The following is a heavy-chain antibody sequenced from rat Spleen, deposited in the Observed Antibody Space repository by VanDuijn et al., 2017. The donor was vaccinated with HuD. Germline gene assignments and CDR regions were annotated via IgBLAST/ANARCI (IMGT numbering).Heavy chain of an antibody. CDR1: GFAFSSYY. J-gene: IGHJ2*01. Sequence: EMQLVESGGGSVRPGRSMNLSCLASGFAFSSYYMAWVRQAPTKGLEWVASISNVGGDTHYRDSVKGRFTVSRDNAKATLYLQMDSLRSEDTATYYCTRTTYDYFDYWGQGVMVTVSS. CDR3: TRTTYDYFDY. V-gene: IGHV5-25*01. CDR2: ISNVGGDT. D-gene: IGHD2-1*01.